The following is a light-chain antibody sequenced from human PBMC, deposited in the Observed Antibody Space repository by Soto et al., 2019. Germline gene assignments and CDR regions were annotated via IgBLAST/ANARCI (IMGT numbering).Light chain of an antibody. J-gene: IGKJ2*01. Sequence: DIVMTQSPDSLAVSLGERANINCKSSQSVLYSSNNKNYLAWYQQKPGQPPKLLIYWSSTRESGVPDRFSGSGSGTDFTLTIRSLQAEDVAVYYCQQYYSTPYTFGQGTKLEIK. V-gene: IGKV4-1*01. CDR1: QSVLYSSNNKNY. CDR2: WSS. CDR3: QQYYSTPYT.